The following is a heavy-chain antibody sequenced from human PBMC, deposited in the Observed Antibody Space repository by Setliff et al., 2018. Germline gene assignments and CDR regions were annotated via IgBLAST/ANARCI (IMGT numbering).Heavy chain of an antibody. J-gene: IGHJ6*03. CDR1: GGSIGPHY. CDR3: ARDRATVIRGVTSFFYYYMDV. CDR2: IFYSDTA. Sequence: ETLSLTCTVSGGSIGPHYWSWIRQAPGKGLEWIGHIFYSDTAKYNPSLGSRAAISVDSSKNQFSLKLRSVTAADTAVYYCARDRATVIRGVTSFFYYYMDVWGGGTTVTVSS. D-gene: IGHD3-10*01. V-gene: IGHV4-59*11.